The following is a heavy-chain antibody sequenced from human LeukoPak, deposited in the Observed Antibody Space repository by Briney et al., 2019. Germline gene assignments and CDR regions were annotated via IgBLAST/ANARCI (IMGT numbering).Heavy chain of an antibody. Sequence: ASVKVSCKVSGYTLTELSMHWVRQAPGKGLEWMGGFDPEDGETIYAQKFQGRVTMTEDTSTDTAYMELSSLRSEDTAVYYCANNRIAAAGPFFDYWGQGTLVTVSS. CDR1: GYTLTELS. J-gene: IGHJ4*02. CDR2: FDPEDGET. V-gene: IGHV1-24*01. D-gene: IGHD6-13*01. CDR3: ANNRIAAAGPFFDY.